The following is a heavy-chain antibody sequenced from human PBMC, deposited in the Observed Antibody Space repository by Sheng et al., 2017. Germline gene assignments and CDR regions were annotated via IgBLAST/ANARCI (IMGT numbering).Heavy chain of an antibody. Sequence: QLQLQESGPRLVKPSETLSLTCTVSGGSISSSLYYWGWIRQPPGKGLEWIGSVYYSGSTYYNPSLKSRVTISVDTSKNQFSLRLNSVTAADTAVYYCARQGGTTTTRFFYHYMDVWGQGTTVTVS. CDR1: GGSISSSLYY. D-gene: IGHD1-7*01. CDR2: VYYSGST. V-gene: IGHV4-39*07. CDR3: ARQGGTTTTRFFYHYMDV. J-gene: IGHJ6*03.